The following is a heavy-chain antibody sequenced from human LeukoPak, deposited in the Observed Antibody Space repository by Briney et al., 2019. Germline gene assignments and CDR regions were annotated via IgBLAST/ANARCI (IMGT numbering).Heavy chain of an antibody. Sequence: SETLSLTCTVSGGSISSSSYYWGWIRQPPGKGLEWIGSIYYSGSTYYNPSLKSRVTISVDTSKNQFSLKLSSVTAADTAVYYCARDRGPYSGYDSYYFDYWGQGTLVTVSS. J-gene: IGHJ4*02. D-gene: IGHD5-12*01. CDR2: IYYSGST. CDR1: GGSISSSSYY. CDR3: ARDRGPYSGYDSYYFDY. V-gene: IGHV4-39*07.